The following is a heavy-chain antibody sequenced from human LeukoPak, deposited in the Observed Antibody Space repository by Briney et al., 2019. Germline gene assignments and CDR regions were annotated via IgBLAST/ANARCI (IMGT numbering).Heavy chain of an antibody. D-gene: IGHD2-2*02. CDR3: ARVAAAIRVHYYYMDV. Sequence: GGSLRLSCAASGFTFSDYYMTWIRQAPGKGLEWVSFISSSGSTIFYADSVKGRFTISRDNAKNSLYLQMNSLRAEDTAVYYCARVAAAIRVHYYYMDVWGKGTTVTVSS. V-gene: IGHV3-11*01. CDR1: GFTFSDYY. J-gene: IGHJ6*03. CDR2: ISSSGSTI.